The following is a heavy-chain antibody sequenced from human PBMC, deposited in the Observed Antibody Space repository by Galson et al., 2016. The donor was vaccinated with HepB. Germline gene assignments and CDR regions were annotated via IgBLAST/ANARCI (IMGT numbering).Heavy chain of an antibody. J-gene: IGHJ6*03. CDR1: GGSFSGYY. D-gene: IGHD3-22*01. Sequence: SETLSLTCAVSGGSFSGYYWSWIRQPPGKGLEWIGEINHSGYTNYNPSLQSRVTISVDTSKNQFSLKLSPVTAADTAVYYCARGYYYDSSGHYYNYHYMDVWGKGTTVTVSS. V-gene: IGHV4-34*01. CDR2: INHSGYT. CDR3: ARGYYYDSSGHYYNYHYMDV.